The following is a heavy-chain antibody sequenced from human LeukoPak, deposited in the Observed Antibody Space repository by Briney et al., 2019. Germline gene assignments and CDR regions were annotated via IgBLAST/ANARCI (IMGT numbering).Heavy chain of an antibody. J-gene: IGHJ6*04. CDR3: ARDNREVRGGDCFDV. D-gene: IGHD2-21*02. CDR2: INPNSGGT. Sequence: ASVKVSCKASGYTFTDYYIHWVRQAPGQGLEWMGWINPNSGGTNYAQKFQGRVAMTRDTSISTAYMELSRLRSDDTAVYYCARDNREVRGGDCFDVWGKGTTVTVSS. V-gene: IGHV1-2*02. CDR1: GYTFTDYY.